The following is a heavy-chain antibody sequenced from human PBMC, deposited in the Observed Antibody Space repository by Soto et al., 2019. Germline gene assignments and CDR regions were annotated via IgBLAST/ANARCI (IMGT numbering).Heavy chain of an antibody. CDR1: GYTFTSYA. V-gene: IGHV7-4-1*01. CDR3: ARGGAGGVFDY. D-gene: IGHD1-26*01. CDR2: INTNTGNP. Sequence: ASVKVSCKASGYTFTSYAMNWVRQAPGQGLEWMGWINTNTGNPTYAQGFTGRFVFSLDTSVSTAYLQICSLKAEDTAVYYCARGGAGGVFDYWGRGNLLTVYS. J-gene: IGHJ4*02.